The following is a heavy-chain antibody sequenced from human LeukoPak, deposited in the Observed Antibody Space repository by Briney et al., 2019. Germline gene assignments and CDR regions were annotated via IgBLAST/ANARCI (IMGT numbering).Heavy chain of an antibody. D-gene: IGHD6-19*01. CDR1: GYSVSSNSAA. J-gene: IGHJ4*02. V-gene: IGHV6-1*01. Sequence: SQTLSLTCAISGYSVSSNSAARNWIRQSPSRSLEWLGRTYYRSKWYNGYAVFVKSRISVNPDTSKNQFSLQLNSVTPEDTAVYYCARGGSGGWIDHWGQGTLVTVSS. CDR3: ARGGSGGWIDH. CDR2: TYYRSKWYN.